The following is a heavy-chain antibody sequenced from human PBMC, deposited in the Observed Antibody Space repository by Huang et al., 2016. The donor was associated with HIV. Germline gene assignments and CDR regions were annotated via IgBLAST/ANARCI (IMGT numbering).Heavy chain of an antibody. CDR2: MKPNRGNT. CDR3: ATLPPVNYGRSGGRVRDY. Sequence: QVQLVQSGAEVKKPGASVKVSCKASGYTFSNYDINWGRQAPGQGLEWSGWMKPNRGNTGYARKCQGRVTMTRSTSISTADMELSRLRFEDTAVYYCATLPPVNYGRSGGRVRDYWGQGSLVTVSS. J-gene: IGHJ4*02. CDR1: GYTFSNYD. V-gene: IGHV1-8*01. D-gene: IGHD2-15*01.